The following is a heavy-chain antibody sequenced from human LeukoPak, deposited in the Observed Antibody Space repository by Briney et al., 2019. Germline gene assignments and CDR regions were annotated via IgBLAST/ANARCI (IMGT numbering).Heavy chain of an antibody. J-gene: IGHJ4*02. CDR1: GFTFSDYY. Sequence: GGSLRLSCAASGFTFSDYYMSWIRQAPWKGLEWVSYISSSGSTIYYADSVKGRFTISRDNAKSSLYLQMNSLRAEDTAVYYCASRLYSSGSFDYWGQGTLVTVSS. V-gene: IGHV3-11*04. CDR3: ASRLYSSGSFDY. CDR2: ISSSGSTI. D-gene: IGHD6-19*01.